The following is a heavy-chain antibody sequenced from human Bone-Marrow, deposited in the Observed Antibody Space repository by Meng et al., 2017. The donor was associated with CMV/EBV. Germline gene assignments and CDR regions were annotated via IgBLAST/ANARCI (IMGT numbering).Heavy chain of an antibody. CDR3: ARDEANWGFCDL. CDR2: FDPEDGET. CDR1: GYTLTELS. Sequence: ASVKVSCKVSGYTLTELSMHWVRQAPGKGLEWMGGFDPEDGETIYAQKFQGRVTLTTDSSTTTAFMELRSLRSDDTAVYYCARDEANWGFCDLWGRGTLVTVSS. D-gene: IGHD7-27*01. V-gene: IGHV1-24*01. J-gene: IGHJ2*01.